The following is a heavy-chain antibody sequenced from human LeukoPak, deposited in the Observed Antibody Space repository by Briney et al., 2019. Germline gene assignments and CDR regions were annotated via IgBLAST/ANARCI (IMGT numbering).Heavy chain of an antibody. V-gene: IGHV1-69*01. CDR2: IIPIFGTA. CDR1: GGTFSSYA. D-gene: IGHD1-20*01. CDR3: SREIPSNWYYLDS. J-gene: IGHJ4*02. Sequence: GSSVKVSCKASGGTFSSYAISWVRQAPGQGLEWMGGIIPIFGTANYAQKFQGRVTITADESTSTAYMELRSLRSDDTAVYYCSREIPSNWYYLDSWGQGTLITVSS.